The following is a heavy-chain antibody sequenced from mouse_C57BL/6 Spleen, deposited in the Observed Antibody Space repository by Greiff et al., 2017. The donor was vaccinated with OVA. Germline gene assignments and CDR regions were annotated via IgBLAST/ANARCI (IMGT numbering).Heavy chain of an antibody. J-gene: IGHJ2*01. D-gene: IGHD1-1*02. CDR3: ARGVASEGFDY. Sequence: EVMLVESGGGLVKPGGSLKLSCAASGFTFSDYGMHWVRQAPEKGLEWVAYISSGSSTIYYADTVKGRFTISRDNAKNTLFLQMTSLRSEDTAMYYCARGVASEGFDYWGQGTTRTVSS. V-gene: IGHV5-17*01. CDR1: GFTFSDYG. CDR2: ISSGSSTI.